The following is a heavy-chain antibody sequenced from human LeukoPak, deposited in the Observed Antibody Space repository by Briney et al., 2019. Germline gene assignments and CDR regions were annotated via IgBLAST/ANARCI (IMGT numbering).Heavy chain of an antibody. D-gene: IGHD3-22*01. CDR1: GFTFSSYN. J-gene: IGHJ4*02. CDR3: ASPGTYDSSGYYCHHY. Sequence: GGSLRLSCAASGFTFSSYNMNWVRQAPGKGLEWVSSISSGSIYMFYADSVKGRFTISRDNAKSSLYLQMNSLRAEDTAVYYCASPGTYDSSGYYCHHYWGQGTLVTVSS. CDR2: ISSGSIYM. V-gene: IGHV3-21*01.